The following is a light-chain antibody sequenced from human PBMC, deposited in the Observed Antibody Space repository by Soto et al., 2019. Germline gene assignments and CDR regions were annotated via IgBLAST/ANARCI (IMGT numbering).Light chain of an antibody. Sequence: QSVLTQPPSVSGAPGQRVTISCTGSSSNIGAGYDVHWYQQLPGTAPKLLIYGNSNRPSGVPDRFSGSKSGTSASLAITGLQAEDEADYYCQSYEGSQSGDGVFGGGTKLTVL. CDR3: QSYEGSQSGDGV. CDR2: GNS. J-gene: IGLJ2*01. CDR1: SSNIGAGYD. V-gene: IGLV1-40*01.